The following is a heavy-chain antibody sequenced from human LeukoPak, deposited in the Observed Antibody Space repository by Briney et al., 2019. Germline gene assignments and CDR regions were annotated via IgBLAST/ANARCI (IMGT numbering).Heavy chain of an antibody. Sequence: SETLSLTCAVYGGSFSGYYWSWIRQPPGKGLEWIGEINHSGSTNYNPSLKSRVTISVDTSKNQFSLKPSSVTAADTAVYYCARLGAARNARDAFDIWGQGTMVTVSS. CDR2: INHSGST. CDR1: GGSFSGYY. J-gene: IGHJ3*02. D-gene: IGHD6-13*01. CDR3: ARLGAARNARDAFDI. V-gene: IGHV4-34*01.